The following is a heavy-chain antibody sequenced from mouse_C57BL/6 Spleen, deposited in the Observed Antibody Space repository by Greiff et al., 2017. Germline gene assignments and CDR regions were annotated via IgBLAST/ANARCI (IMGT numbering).Heavy chain of an antibody. J-gene: IGHJ3*01. V-gene: IGHV1-64*01. CDR2: IHPNSGST. CDR3: AKGDDYYTWFAY. CDR1: GYTFTSYW. D-gene: IGHD2-3*01. Sequence: VQLQQPGAELVKPGASVKLSCKASGYTFTSYWMHWVKQRPGQGLEWIGMIHPNSGSTNYNEKFKSKATLTVDKSSSTAYMQLRSLTSEDSAVYYCAKGDDYYTWFAYWGQGTLVTVSA.